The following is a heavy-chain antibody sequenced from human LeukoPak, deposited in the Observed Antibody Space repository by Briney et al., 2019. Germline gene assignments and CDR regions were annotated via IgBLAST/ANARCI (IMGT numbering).Heavy chain of an antibody. CDR2: ISYDGSNK. CDR3: AKPYDFWSGYFDY. V-gene: IGHV3-30*18. D-gene: IGHD3-3*01. Sequence: GGSLRLSCAASGFTFSSYGMHWVRQAPGKGLEWVAVISYDGSNKYYADSVKGRFTISRDNSKNTLYLQMNSLRAEDTAVYYCAKPYDFWSGYFDYWGRGTLVTVSS. J-gene: IGHJ4*02. CDR1: GFTFSSYG.